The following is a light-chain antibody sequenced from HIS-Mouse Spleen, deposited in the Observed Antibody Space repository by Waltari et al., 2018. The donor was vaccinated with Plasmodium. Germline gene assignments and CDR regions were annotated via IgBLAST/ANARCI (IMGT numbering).Light chain of an antibody. CDR2: EVS. J-gene: IGLJ2*01. Sequence: QSALTQPPSASGSPGPSVPISCTGTSSDVGGSTYVSWYQQHPGKAPKPIIYEVSKRPSGVPDRFSGSKSGNTASLTVSGLQAEDEADYYCSSYAGSNNLIFGGGTKLTVL. CDR3: SSYAGSNNLI. V-gene: IGLV2-8*01. CDR1: SSDVGGSTY.